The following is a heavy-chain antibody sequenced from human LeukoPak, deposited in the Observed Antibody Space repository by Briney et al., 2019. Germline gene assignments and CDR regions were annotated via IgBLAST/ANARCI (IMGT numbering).Heavy chain of an antibody. Sequence: PSETLSLTCTVSGGSMSSYYWSWIRQPPGKGVECIGHIYYTGSPNYNPSLKSRVTISVDTSRNQFSLKLTSVTAADTAVYYCARDIGRYCSGGSCYSGDYMDVWGKGTTVTVSS. D-gene: IGHD2-15*01. CDR3: ARDIGRYCSGGSCYSGDYMDV. CDR1: GGSMSSYY. V-gene: IGHV4-59*01. J-gene: IGHJ6*03. CDR2: IYYTGSP.